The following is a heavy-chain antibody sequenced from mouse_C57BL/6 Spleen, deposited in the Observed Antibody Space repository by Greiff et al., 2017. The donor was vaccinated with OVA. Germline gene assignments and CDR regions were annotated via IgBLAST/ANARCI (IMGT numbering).Heavy chain of an antibody. D-gene: IGHD1-1*01. CDR2: ISYDGSN. CDR3: ASYYGSSLYWYYDG. Sequence: EVKLMESGPGLVKPSQSLSLTCSVTGYSITSGYYWNWLRQFPGNKLEWMGYISYDGSNNYNPSLTNRISITRDTSKNQFFLKLNTVTTEDTATYYIASYYGSSLYWYYDGWGTGTTVTASS. CDR1: GYSITSGYY. J-gene: IGHJ1*03. V-gene: IGHV3-6*01.